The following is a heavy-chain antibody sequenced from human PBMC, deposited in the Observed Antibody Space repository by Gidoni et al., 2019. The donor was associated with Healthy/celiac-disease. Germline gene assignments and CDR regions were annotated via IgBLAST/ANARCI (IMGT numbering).Heavy chain of an antibody. D-gene: IGHD3-3*01. Sequence: CAASGFTFSSYAMSWVRQAPGKGLEWVSALRGSGGSTYYADSVKGRFTISRDNSKNTLYLQMNSLRAEDTAVYYCAKDPRDYDFWGGYSPFDYWGQGTLVTVSS. CDR1: GFTFSSYA. J-gene: IGHJ4*02. CDR2: LRGSGGST. V-gene: IGHV3-23*01. CDR3: AKDPRDYDFWGGYSPFDY.